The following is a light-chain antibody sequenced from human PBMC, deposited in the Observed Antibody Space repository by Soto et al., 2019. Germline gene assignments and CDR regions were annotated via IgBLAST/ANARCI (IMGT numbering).Light chain of an antibody. CDR1: QSISSW. J-gene: IGKJ5*01. Sequence: DIQMTQSPSTLSASVGDRVTITCRASQSISSWLAWYQQKPGKAPKLLIYDASSLESGVPSRFSGSRSGTDFTLTITTLQPEDFATYYCQQSYSTPITFGQGTRLEIK. V-gene: IGKV1-5*01. CDR3: QQSYSTPIT. CDR2: DAS.